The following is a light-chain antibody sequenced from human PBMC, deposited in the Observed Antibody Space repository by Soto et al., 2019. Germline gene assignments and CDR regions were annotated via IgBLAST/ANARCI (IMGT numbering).Light chain of an antibody. J-gene: IGKJ5*01. CDR2: DAS. V-gene: IGKV3-11*01. CDR1: QSVSSN. Sequence: EILLTQSPATLSLSPGERATLSCRASQSVSSNIAWYQQKPGQAPRLLIYDASNRATGVPARFSGSGSGTDCTLTISSLEPEDFAVYYCQQRYNWPPITFGQGTRLEI. CDR3: QQRYNWPPIT.